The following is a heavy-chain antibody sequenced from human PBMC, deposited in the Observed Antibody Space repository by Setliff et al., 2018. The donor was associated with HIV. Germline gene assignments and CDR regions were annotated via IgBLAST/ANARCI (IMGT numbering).Heavy chain of an antibody. J-gene: IGHJ5*02. V-gene: IGHV4-59*01. Sequence: SSETLSLTCTVSGASISNYYWTWIRQPPGKGLEWIGYFYYSGSTNYNPSLKGRVTISADTSENQLSLKLSSLTAADTAVYYCARIEGYAYGSNWFDPWGQGTLVTVSS. CDR3: ARIEGYAYGSNWFDP. CDR2: FYYSGST. D-gene: IGHD3-16*01. CDR1: GASISNYY.